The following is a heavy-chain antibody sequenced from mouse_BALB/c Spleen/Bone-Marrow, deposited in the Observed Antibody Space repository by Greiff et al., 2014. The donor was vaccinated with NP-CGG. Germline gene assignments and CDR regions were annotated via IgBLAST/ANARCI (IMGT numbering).Heavy chain of an antibody. CDR1: GFSLTDYG. D-gene: IGHD1-1*02. CDR3: AKHTLWCYAMDY. Sequence: QVQLQQPGPGLVAPSQSLSITCTVSGFSLTDYGVSWIRQPPGKGLEWLGVIWGGGSTYYNSSLKSRLSISKDNSKSQVFLKMNKLQTDDTAMYYCAKHTLWCYAMDYWGQGTSVTVSS. J-gene: IGHJ4*01. V-gene: IGHV2-6-5*01. CDR2: IWGGGST.